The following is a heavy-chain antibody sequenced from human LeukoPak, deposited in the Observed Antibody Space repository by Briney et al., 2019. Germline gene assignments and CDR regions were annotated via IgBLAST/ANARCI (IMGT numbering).Heavy chain of an antibody. D-gene: IGHD5-18*01. CDR3: AREYSNPDGYYGMDV. CDR1: GYTFTSYG. J-gene: IGHJ6*02. CDR2: ISAYNGNT. Sequence: ASVKVSCKASGYTFTSYGISWVRQAPGQGLEWMGWISAYNGNTNYAQKLKGRVTMTTDTSTSTAYMELRSLRSDDTAVYYCAREYSNPDGYYGMDVWGQGTTVTVSS. V-gene: IGHV1-18*01.